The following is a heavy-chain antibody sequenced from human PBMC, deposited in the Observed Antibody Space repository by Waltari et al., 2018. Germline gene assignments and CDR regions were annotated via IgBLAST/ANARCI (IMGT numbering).Heavy chain of an antibody. D-gene: IGHD3-22*01. CDR3: AGYYDSSGYYYNWYFDL. CDR2: IYHSGST. J-gene: IGHJ2*01. V-gene: IGHV4-38-2*01. Sequence: QVQLQESGPGLVKPSETLSLTCAVSGYSISSGYYWGWIRQPPGKGLEWIGSIYHSGSTYYYPSRKSRVTISVDTSKNQFSLKLSSVTAADTAVYYCAGYYDSSGYYYNWYFDLWGRGTLVTVSS. CDR1: GYSISSGYY.